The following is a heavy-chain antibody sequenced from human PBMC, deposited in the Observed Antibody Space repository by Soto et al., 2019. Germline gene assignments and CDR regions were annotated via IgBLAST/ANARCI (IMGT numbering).Heavy chain of an antibody. Sequence: SETLSLTCTVSGGSISSSGYYWGWIRQPPGKGLEWIGSIYYSGSTSYNPSLESRVAISIDTSKNQFSLNLRSVTAADTAVYYCARFFGMIPYYYGTEVWGQGTSVTVSS. CDR2: IYYSGST. V-gene: IGHV4-39*07. J-gene: IGHJ6*02. D-gene: IGHD3-10*01. CDR3: ARFFGMIPYYYGTEV. CDR1: GGSISSSGYY.